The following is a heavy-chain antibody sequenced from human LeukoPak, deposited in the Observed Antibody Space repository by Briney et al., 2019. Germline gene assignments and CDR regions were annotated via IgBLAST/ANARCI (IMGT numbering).Heavy chain of an antibody. J-gene: IGHJ4*02. D-gene: IGHD3-22*01. CDR2: ISGSGGST. CDR1: GFTFSSYA. Sequence: GGSLRLSCAASGFTFSSYAMSWVRQAPGKGLEWVSAISGSGGSTYYADSVKGRFTISRDNSKNTLYLQMNSLGAEDTAVYYCAKDNYYDSSGYYHTWGQGTLVTVSS. V-gene: IGHV3-23*01. CDR3: AKDNYYDSSGYYHT.